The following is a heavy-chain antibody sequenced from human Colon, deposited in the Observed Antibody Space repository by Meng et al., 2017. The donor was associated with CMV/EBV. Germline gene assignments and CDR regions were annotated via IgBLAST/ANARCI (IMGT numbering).Heavy chain of an antibody. J-gene: IGHJ1*01. V-gene: IGHV1-2*02. CDR3: ASHSSYVWGSHH. CDR2: MDPTTGRT. D-gene: IGHD3-16*01. CDR1: GYSFTGYY. Sequence: QGQLGQAGAEVRMPGASVKVSCKASGYSFTGYYIHWVRQAPGQGLEWMGWMDPTTGRTDYAQKFQGTVTMTRDTSISTAYLELSRLTSDDTAVYYRASHSSYVWGSHHWGQGTLVTVSS.